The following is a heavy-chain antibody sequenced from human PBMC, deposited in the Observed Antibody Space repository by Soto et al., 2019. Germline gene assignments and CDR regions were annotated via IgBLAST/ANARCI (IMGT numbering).Heavy chain of an antibody. CDR2: ISAYNGNT. CDR3: ARVGYSGSLWRYYYYMDV. CDR1: GYTFTSYG. Sequence: ASVKVSCKASGYTFTSYGISWVRQAPGQGLEWMGWISAYNGNTNYAQKLQGRVTMTTDTSTSTAYMELRSLRSDDTAVYYCARVGYSGSLWRYYYYMDVRGKGTTVTVSS. V-gene: IGHV1-18*01. D-gene: IGHD5-12*01. J-gene: IGHJ6*03.